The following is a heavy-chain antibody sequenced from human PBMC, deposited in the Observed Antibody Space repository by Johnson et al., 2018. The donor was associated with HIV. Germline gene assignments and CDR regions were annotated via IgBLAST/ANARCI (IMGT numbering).Heavy chain of an antibody. D-gene: IGHD3-22*01. CDR2: INWNGGST. CDR1: GFTFDDYG. Sequence: VQLVESGGGLVQPGGSLRLSCAASGFTFDDYGMSWVREVPGKGLEWVSGINWNGGSTTYADSVKGRFTISRDNAKNSLYLQMNSLRAEDTAVYYCARDEGYYYDGSGFFDIWGQGTMVTVSS. V-gene: IGHV3-20*04. J-gene: IGHJ3*02. CDR3: ARDEGYYYDGSGFFDI.